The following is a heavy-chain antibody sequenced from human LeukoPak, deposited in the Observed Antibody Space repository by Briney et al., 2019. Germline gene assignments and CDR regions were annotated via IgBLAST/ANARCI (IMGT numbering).Heavy chain of an antibody. CDR1: GFTFSSYA. CDR3: AKDLYCGGDCYSAFDI. Sequence: PGGSLRLSCAASGFTFSSYAMSWVRQAPGKGLEWVSAISGSGGSTYYADSVKDRFTISRDNSKNTLYLQMNSLRAEDTAVYYCAKDLYCGGDCYSAFDIWGQGTMVTVSS. CDR2: ISGSGGST. J-gene: IGHJ3*02. V-gene: IGHV3-23*01. D-gene: IGHD2-21*02.